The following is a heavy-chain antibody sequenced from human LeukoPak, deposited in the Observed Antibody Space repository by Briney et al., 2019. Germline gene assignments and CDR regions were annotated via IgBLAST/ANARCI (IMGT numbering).Heavy chain of an antibody. CDR2: IYYSGST. D-gene: IGHD2-2*01. J-gene: IGHJ4*02. Sequence: SETLSLTCTVSGGSIGSSSYYWGWIRQPPGKGLEWIGSIYYSGSTYYNPSLKSRVTISVDTSKNQFSLKLSSVTAADTAVYYCARRLGYCSSTSCYADKVDYWGQGTLVTVSS. CDR3: ARRLGYCSSTSCYADKVDY. CDR1: GGSIGSSSYY. V-gene: IGHV4-39*01.